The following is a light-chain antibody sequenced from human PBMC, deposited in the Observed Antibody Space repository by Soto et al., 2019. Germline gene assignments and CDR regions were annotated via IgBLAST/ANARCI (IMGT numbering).Light chain of an antibody. Sequence: SVLTQPAPVSGSPGQSITISCTGTSSDFGGYNYVSWYQQHPGKAPKLMIYDVSNRPSGVSNRFSGSKSGNTASLTISGLQAEDEADYYCSSYTSSSTLEVFGTGTKVTVL. V-gene: IGLV2-14*01. CDR3: SSYTSSSTLEV. CDR1: SSDFGGYNY. J-gene: IGLJ1*01. CDR2: DVS.